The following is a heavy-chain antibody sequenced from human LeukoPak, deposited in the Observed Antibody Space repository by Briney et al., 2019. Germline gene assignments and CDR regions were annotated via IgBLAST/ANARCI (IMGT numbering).Heavy chain of an antibody. CDR3: ARRMAESYYDSSGYPSLGY. J-gene: IGHJ4*02. CDR2: INPDSGGT. D-gene: IGHD3-22*01. CDR1: GYTFIGYY. Sequence: ASVKVSCKASGYTFIGYYMHWVRQAPGQGLEWMGWINPDSGGTNYAQQFQGRATMTRDTSISTAYMDLSRLTSDDTGVYYCARRMAESYYDSSGYPSLGYWGQGTLVTVSS. V-gene: IGHV1-2*02.